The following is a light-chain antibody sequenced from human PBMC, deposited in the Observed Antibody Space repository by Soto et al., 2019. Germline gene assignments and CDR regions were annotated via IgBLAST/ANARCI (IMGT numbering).Light chain of an antibody. CDR3: CSYAGLYTYV. CDR1: SSDVGGYNY. V-gene: IGLV2-11*01. CDR2: DVT. J-gene: IGLJ1*01. Sequence: QSALTQPRSVSGSPGQSVTISCTGTSSDVGGYNYVSWYQQHPGKAPKIMIYDVTKRPSGVPDRFSGSKSGNTASLTISGLQADDEADYNCCSYAGLYTYVFGSGTKVTVL.